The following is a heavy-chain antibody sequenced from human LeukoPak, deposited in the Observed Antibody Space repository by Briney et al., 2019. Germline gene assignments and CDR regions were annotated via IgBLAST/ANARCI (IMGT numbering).Heavy chain of an antibody. CDR1: GFTFGNYG. J-gene: IGHJ4*02. CDR3: SGSYSY. V-gene: IGHV3-30*02. D-gene: IGHD1-26*01. CDR2: IRYDGSDK. Sequence: GGSLRLSCAASGFTFGNYGMHWVRQAPGKGLEWVAFIRYDGSDKYYADSVKGRFTISGDNSKNTLYLQMNSLRPEDTAVYFCSGSYSYWGQGTLVTVSS.